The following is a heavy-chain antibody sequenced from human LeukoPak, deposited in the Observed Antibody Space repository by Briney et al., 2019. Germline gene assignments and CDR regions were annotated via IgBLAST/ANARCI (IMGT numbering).Heavy chain of an antibody. D-gene: IGHD6-13*01. J-gene: IGHJ4*02. CDR1: GFTFSSYV. CDR2: ISGTGTNT. Sequence: GGSLRLSCAASGFTFSSYVMSWVRQAPGKGLEWVSAISGTGTNTDYADSVKGRFTISRDNSKNTLYLQMNTLRADDTAVYYCAKDHGSSDWYYFAYCGQGTLVTVSS. CDR3: AKDHGSSDWYYFAY. V-gene: IGHV3-23*01.